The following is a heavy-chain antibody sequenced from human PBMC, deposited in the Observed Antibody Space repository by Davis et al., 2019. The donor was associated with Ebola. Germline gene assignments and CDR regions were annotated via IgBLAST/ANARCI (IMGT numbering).Heavy chain of an antibody. CDR3: AKESDWGTVCDY. J-gene: IGHJ4*02. CDR1: GFTFSSYW. D-gene: IGHD7-27*01. CDR2: IRYDGSNK. Sequence: PGGSLRLSCAASGFTFSSYWMSWVRQAPGKGLEWVAFIRYDGSNKYYADSVKDRFTISRDNSKNTLYLQMNSLRAEDTAVYYCAKESDWGTVCDYWGQGTLVTVSS. V-gene: IGHV3-30*02.